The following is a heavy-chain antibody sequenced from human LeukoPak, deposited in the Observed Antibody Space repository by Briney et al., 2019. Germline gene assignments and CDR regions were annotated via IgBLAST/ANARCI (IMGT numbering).Heavy chain of an antibody. Sequence: TSETLSLTCTVSGGSISSYYWSWIRQPPGKGLEWIGYIYYSGSTSYNPSLKSRVTISIDTSKNQFSLKLSSVTAADTAVYYCARGVVASAEVNYWGQGALVTVSS. CDR1: GGSISSYY. CDR3: ARGVVASAEVNY. V-gene: IGHV4-59*08. J-gene: IGHJ4*02. D-gene: IGHD6-13*01. CDR2: IYYSGST.